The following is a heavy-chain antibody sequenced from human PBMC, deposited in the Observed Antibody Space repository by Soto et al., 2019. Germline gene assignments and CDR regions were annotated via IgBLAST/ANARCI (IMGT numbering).Heavy chain of an antibody. J-gene: IGHJ6*02. CDR3: ANVPTIFGVVISYSFYYGLDV. V-gene: IGHV3-23*01. CDR2: ISDSGGST. Sequence: GGSLRLSCAASGLTFSSHAMSWVRQAPGKGLEWVSAISDSGGSTYYADSVKGRFTISRDNSKNTLFLQMNNLRAEDTAVYFCANVPTIFGVVISYSFYYGLDVWGQGTTVTVSS. CDR1: GLTFSSHA. D-gene: IGHD3-3*01.